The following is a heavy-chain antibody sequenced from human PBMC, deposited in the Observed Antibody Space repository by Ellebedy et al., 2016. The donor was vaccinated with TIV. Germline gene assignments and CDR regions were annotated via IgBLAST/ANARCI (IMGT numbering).Heavy chain of an antibody. V-gene: IGHV5-51*01. CDR2: IYPGDSDT. D-gene: IGHD4-17*01. Sequence: GESLKISCKTSGYIFSNYWIGWVRQMPGRGLEWMAIIYPGDSDTRYSPSSEGQVTISADKSISTAYLQWSSLKAPDTAMYYCARHDYGGQGGLDFWGQGTLVTVSS. CDR1: GYIFSNYW. J-gene: IGHJ4*02. CDR3: ARHDYGGQGGLDF.